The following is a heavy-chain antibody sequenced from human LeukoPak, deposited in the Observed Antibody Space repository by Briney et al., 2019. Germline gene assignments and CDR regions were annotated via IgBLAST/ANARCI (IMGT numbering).Heavy chain of an antibody. CDR1: GGSFSGYY. D-gene: IGHD3-10*01. V-gene: IGHV4-34*01. Sequence: SETLSLTCAVYGGSFSGYYWSWIRQPPGKGLEWIGEINHSGSTNYNPSLKSRVTISVDTSKNQFSLKLSSVTAADTAVYYCARHVPHSGDYGSGSYPFDYWGQGTLVTVSS. CDR2: INHSGST. J-gene: IGHJ4*02. CDR3: ARHVPHSGDYGSGSYPFDY.